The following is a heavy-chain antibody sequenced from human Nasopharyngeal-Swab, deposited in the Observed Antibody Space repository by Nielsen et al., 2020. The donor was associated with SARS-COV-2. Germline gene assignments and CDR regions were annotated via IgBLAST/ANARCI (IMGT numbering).Heavy chain of an antibody. Sequence: SDTLSLTCAVYGGSFSGYYWSWIRQPPGKGLEWIGEINHSGSTNYNPSLKSRVTISVDTSKNQFSLKLSSMTAADTAVYYCARDGTLRGIFGEYNNWFDPWGQGTLVTVSS. CDR1: GGSFSGYY. J-gene: IGHJ5*02. CDR3: ARDGTLRGIFGEYNNWFDP. CDR2: INHSGST. D-gene: IGHD3-10*01. V-gene: IGHV4-34*01.